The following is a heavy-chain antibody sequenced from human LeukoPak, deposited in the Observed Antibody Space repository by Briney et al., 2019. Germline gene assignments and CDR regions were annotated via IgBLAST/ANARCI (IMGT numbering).Heavy chain of an antibody. CDR1: GGSMNSYY. J-gene: IGHJ4*02. D-gene: IGHD2-2*01. Sequence: SETLSLTCTVSGGSMNSYYWTWIRQPAGKGLEWIGRIYTSGSTNYNPSLKSRVTISVDTSKNQFSLKLSSVTAADTAVYYCARHFRAPAAMGLDYWGQGTLVTVSS. CDR3: ARHFRAPAAMGLDY. CDR2: IYTSGST. V-gene: IGHV4-4*07.